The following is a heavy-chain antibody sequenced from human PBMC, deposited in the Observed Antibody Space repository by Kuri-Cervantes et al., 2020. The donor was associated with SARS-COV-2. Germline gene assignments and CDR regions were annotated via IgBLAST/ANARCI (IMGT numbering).Heavy chain of an antibody. J-gene: IGHJ2*01. CDR3: TRADISGSNKWFFNL. D-gene: IGHD3-22*01. CDR1: AFTFSTYW. CDR2: IDSGGNT. Sequence: GESLKISCAASAFTFSTYWMTWVRQAPGKGLNCVSVIDSGGNTYYADSVKGRFTISRDSSKNTLYLQMNNLSAADTAVYYCTRADISGSNKWFFNLWGRGTLVTVSS. V-gene: IGHV3-53*01.